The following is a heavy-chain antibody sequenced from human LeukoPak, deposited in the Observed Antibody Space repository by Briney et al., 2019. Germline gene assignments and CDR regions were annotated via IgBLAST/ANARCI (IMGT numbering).Heavy chain of an antibody. Sequence: PGGSLRLSCAASGFTFSSYWMHWVRQAPGKGLVWVSRINSDGSSTSYADSVKGRFTISRDNAKNTLYLQMNSLRAEDTAVYYCASCLVGNGRVGWFDPWGQGTLVTVSS. CDR1: GFTFSSYW. CDR3: ASCLVGNGRVGWFDP. V-gene: IGHV3-74*01. J-gene: IGHJ5*02. CDR2: INSDGSST. D-gene: IGHD1-1*01.